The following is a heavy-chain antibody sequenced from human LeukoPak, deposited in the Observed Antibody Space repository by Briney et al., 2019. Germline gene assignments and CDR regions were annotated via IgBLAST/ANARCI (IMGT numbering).Heavy chain of an antibody. J-gene: IGHJ5*02. CDR3: ARVEDSGYDYRGRFDP. V-gene: IGHV4-59*12. CDR2: IYYTGST. CDR1: GFSFSSYS. D-gene: IGHD5-12*01. Sequence: PGGSLRLSCAASGFSFSSYSMNWIRQPPGKGLEWIGYIYYTGSTNYNPSLKSRVTISVDTSKNQFSLKLSSVTAADTAVYYCARVEDSGYDYRGRFDPWGQGTLVTVSS.